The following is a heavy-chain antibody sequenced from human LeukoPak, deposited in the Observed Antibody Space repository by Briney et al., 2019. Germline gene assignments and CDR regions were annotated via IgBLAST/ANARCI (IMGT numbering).Heavy chain of an antibody. D-gene: IGHD3-22*01. V-gene: IGHV3-9*01. CDR2: ISWNSGSI. Sequence: PGMSLRLSCAASGFTFDDYAMHWVRQAPGKGLEWVSGISWNSGSIGYADSVKGRFTISRDNAKNSLYLQMNSLRAEDTALYYCAKGPRGNYYDSSGYYYPFYFDYWGQGTLVTVSS. CDR1: GFTFDDYA. CDR3: AKGPRGNYYDSSGYYYPFYFDY. J-gene: IGHJ4*02.